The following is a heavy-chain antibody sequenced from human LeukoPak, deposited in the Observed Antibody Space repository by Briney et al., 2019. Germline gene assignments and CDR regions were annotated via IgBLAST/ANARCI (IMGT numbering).Heavy chain of an antibody. Sequence: GGSLRLSCAVSGFTFSIYAMSWVREAPGKGLECGSAISGSGGSTYYADSVKGRFTISRGNSKNTLYRQMNSLRAEDRAVYYCAKRGGHDGYYYMDVWGKGTTVTVFS. V-gene: IGHV3-23*01. J-gene: IGHJ6*03. CDR3: AKRGGHDGYYYMDV. CDR2: ISGSGGST. D-gene: IGHD1-26*01. CDR1: GFTFSIYA.